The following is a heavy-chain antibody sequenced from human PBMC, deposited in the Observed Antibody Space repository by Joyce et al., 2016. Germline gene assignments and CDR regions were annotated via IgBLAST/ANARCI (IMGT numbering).Heavy chain of an antibody. CDR2: INGGGNT. V-gene: IGHV4-34*01. Sequence: QVQLQQWGAGLLKPSETLSLTCAVYGGSFSGYYWTFIRQPPGNGLEWIGEINGGGNTNDKPSLQSRVTILLDTSKNQFSLKLTSVTAADTAVYYCARGRGYTTSVRRRGMDVWGQGTTVTVSS. J-gene: IGHJ6*02. CDR3: ARGRGYTTSVRRRGMDV. CDR1: GGSFSGYY. D-gene: IGHD6-13*01.